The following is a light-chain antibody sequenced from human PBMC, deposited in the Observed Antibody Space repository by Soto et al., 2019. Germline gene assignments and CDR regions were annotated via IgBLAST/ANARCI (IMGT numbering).Light chain of an antibody. CDR2: DAS. J-gene: IGKJ1*01. CDR1: QNINNW. Sequence: DFQMTQSPSTLSASVGDRVTITCRASQNINNWVAWYQQKPGKAPKFLIYDASTLQRGVSSRFSGSGFGTEFSLTINSLQPDDSRSYYCQHTRTFGQGTKVDI. V-gene: IGKV1-5*01. CDR3: QHTRT.